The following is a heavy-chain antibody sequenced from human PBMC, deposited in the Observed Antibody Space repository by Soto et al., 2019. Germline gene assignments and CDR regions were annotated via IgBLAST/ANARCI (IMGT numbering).Heavy chain of an antibody. Sequence: QVQLVESGGGVVQPGRSLRLSCAASGFTFSSYGMHWVRQAPGKGLEWVAVISYDGSNKYYADSVKGRFTISRDNSKNTLYLQMNSLRADDTAGYYCAKRGGTWVVTAILDWGQGTLVTVSS. CDR3: AKRGGTWVVTAILD. CDR1: GFTFSSYG. CDR2: ISYDGSNK. D-gene: IGHD2-21*02. V-gene: IGHV3-30*18. J-gene: IGHJ4*02.